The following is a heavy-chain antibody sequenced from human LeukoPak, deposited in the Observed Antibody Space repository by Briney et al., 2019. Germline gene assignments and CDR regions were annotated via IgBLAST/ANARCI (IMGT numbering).Heavy chain of an antibody. Sequence: SETLSLTCTVSGGSISSYYWSWIRQPAGKGLEWFGRIYTSGSTNYNPSLKSRVTMSVDTSKNQFSLKLSSVTAADTAVYYCARGLRVYSGYDGPEYYYYYGMDVWGQGTTVTVSS. CDR2: IYTSGST. J-gene: IGHJ6*02. V-gene: IGHV4-4*07. CDR3: ARGLRVYSGYDGPEYYYYYGMDV. CDR1: GGSISSYY. D-gene: IGHD5-12*01.